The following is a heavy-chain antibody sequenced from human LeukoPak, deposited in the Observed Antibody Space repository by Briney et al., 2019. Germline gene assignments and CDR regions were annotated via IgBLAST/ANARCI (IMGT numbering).Heavy chain of an antibody. CDR2: INPNSGGT. Sequence: ASVKVSCKASGGTFSSYAISWVRQAPGQGLEWIGWINPNSGGTNYAQKFQGRVTMTRDTSISTAYMELSRLRSDDTAVYYCARALIVVVPDDAFDIWGQGTMVTVSS. CDR1: GGTFSSYA. CDR3: ARALIVVVPDDAFDI. J-gene: IGHJ3*02. D-gene: IGHD2-2*01. V-gene: IGHV1-2*02.